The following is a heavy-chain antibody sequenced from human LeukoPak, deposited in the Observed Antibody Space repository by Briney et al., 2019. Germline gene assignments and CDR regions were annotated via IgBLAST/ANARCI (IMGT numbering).Heavy chain of an antibody. D-gene: IGHD6-13*01. J-gene: IGHJ6*03. CDR3: TTDIAAAGPNPYYYYYYYMDV. CDR2: IKSKTDGGTT. V-gene: IGHV3-15*01. Sequence: GGSLRLSCAASGFTFSNAWMSWVRQAPGKGLEWVGRIKSKTDGGTTDYAAPVKGRFTISRDDSKNTLYLQMNSLKTEDTAVYYCTTDIAAAGPNPYYYYYYYMDVWGKGTTVTVSS. CDR1: GFTFSNAW.